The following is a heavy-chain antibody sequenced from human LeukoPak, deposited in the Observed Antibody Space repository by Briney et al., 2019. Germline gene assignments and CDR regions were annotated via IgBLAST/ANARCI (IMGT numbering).Heavy chain of an antibody. V-gene: IGHV1-46*01. CDR2: INPSGSST. Sequence: ASVKVSCKASGYTFTSYYMHWVRQAPGQGLEWMGLINPSGSSTSYAQKFQGRLSLTRDMSTSTDYMELSSLRSEDTAVYYCARDNSVGDTAWWFDPWGQRTLVTVSS. J-gene: IGHJ5*02. CDR1: GYTFTSYY. CDR3: ARDNSVGDTAWWFDP. D-gene: IGHD1-26*01.